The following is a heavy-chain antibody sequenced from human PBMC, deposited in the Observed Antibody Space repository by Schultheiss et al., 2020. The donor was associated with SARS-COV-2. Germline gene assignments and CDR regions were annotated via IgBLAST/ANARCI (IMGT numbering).Heavy chain of an antibody. D-gene: IGHD6-19*01. CDR1: GFTFSSYS. J-gene: IGHJ4*02. V-gene: IGHV3-21*01. Sequence: GGSLRLSCAASGFTFSSYSMNWVRQAPGKGLEWVSSISSSSSYIYYADSVKGRFTISRDNAKNTLYLQMNSLRAEDTAVYYCARRSSGWYGELTIDYWGQGTLVTVSS. CDR2: ISSSSSYI. CDR3: ARRSSGWYGELTIDY.